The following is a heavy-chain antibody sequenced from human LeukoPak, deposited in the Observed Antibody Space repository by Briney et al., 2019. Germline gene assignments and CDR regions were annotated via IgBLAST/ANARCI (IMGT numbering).Heavy chain of an antibody. CDR2: IYYNGSA. V-gene: IGHV4-59*01. J-gene: IGHJ4*02. D-gene: IGHD6-19*01. CDR1: GGSINSYV. Sequence: SETLSLTCTVSGGSINSYVWSWIRQPAGKGLEWIGYIYYNGSANYNPSLKSRVTILLDTSRNKFSLRLSSVTAADTAVYYCARGGGSGWRGPLGFWGQGTLVTVSS. CDR3: ARGGGSGWRGPLGF.